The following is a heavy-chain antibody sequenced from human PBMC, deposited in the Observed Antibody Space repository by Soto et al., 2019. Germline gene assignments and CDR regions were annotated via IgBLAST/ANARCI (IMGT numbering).Heavy chain of an antibody. CDR2: ISYDGSNK. D-gene: IGHD1-26*01. CDR3: ARDRASEWELPSTQLDY. CDR1: GFTFSSYA. J-gene: IGHJ4*02. Sequence: GGSLRLSCAASGFTFSSYAMHWVRQAPGKGLEWVAVISYDGSNKYYADSVKGRFTISRDNSKNTLYLQMNSLRAEDTAVYYCARDRASEWELPSTQLDYWGRGTLVTVSS. V-gene: IGHV3-30-3*01.